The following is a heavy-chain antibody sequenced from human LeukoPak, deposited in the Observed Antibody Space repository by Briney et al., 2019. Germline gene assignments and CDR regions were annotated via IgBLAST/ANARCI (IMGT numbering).Heavy chain of an antibody. J-gene: IGHJ3*02. V-gene: IGHV1-24*01. CDR3: ATELYSSGWYEMGAFDI. D-gene: IGHD6-19*01. Sequence: GASVKVSCKASGYTFTSYYMHWVRQAPGKGLEWMGGFDPEDGETIYAQKFQGRVTMTEDTSTDTAYMELSSLRSEDTAVYYCATELYSSGWYEMGAFDIWGQGTMVTVSS. CDR2: FDPEDGET. CDR1: GYTFTSYY.